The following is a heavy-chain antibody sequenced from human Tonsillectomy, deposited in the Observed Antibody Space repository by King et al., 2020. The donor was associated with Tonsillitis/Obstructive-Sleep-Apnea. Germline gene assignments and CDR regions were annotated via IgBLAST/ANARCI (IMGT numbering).Heavy chain of an antibody. D-gene: IGHD2-2*01. Sequence: VQLVESGAEVKKPGESLKISCTVSGYSFATYWIGWVRQMPGKGLEWMGIIYPGDSETRYSPSFQGQVTISADRSISTAFLQWSSLKASDTAMYYCARGEGYCSSSNCPGYFDYWGQGTLVTVSS. CDR3: ARGEGYCSSSNCPGYFDY. CDR1: GYSFATYW. CDR2: IYPGDSET. J-gene: IGHJ4*02. V-gene: IGHV5-51*03.